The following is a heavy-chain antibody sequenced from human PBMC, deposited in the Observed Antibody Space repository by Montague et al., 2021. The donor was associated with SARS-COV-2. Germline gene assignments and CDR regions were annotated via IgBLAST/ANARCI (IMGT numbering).Heavy chain of an antibody. J-gene: IGHJ6*02. D-gene: IGHD5/OR15-5a*01. CDR2: LYFSGSAT. V-gene: IGHV4-59*02. CDR1: GGSVSTYY. CDR3: ARSAFSESRRKGLRGVSTVGSDGLDV. Sequence: SETLSLTCTVSGGSVSTYYWSWLRQPPGKGLEWIGFLYFSGSATTYNPSLKSRVTISIDTSKNQFSRNLSSVTAADTAVNYCARSAFSESRRKGLRGVSTVGSDGLDVWGQGTPVTVSS.